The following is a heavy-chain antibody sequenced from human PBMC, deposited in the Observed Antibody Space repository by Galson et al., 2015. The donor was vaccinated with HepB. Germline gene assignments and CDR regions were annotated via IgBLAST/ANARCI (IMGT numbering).Heavy chain of an antibody. Sequence: SLRLSCAASGFTFSSYGMHWVRQAPGKGLEWVAVIWYDGSNKYYADSVKGRFTISRDNSKNTLYLQMNSLRAEDTAVYYCARGGDFWSGYQASAMDVWGKGTTVTVSS. V-gene: IGHV3-33*01. J-gene: IGHJ6*03. D-gene: IGHD3-3*01. CDR3: ARGGDFWSGYQASAMDV. CDR1: GFTFSSYG. CDR2: IWYDGSNK.